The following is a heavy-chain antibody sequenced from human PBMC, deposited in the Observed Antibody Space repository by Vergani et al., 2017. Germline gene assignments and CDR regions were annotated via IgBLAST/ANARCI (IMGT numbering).Heavy chain of an antibody. Sequence: QVQLQESGPGLVKPSETLSLTCAVSGYSISSGYYWGWIRQPPGKGLEWIGEINHSGSTNYNPSLKSRVTISVDTSKNQFSLKLSSVTAADTAVYYCARANDDYWGQGTLVTVSS. CDR2: INHSGST. D-gene: IGHD1-1*01. V-gene: IGHV4-38-2*01. J-gene: IGHJ4*02. CDR3: ARANDDY. CDR1: GYSISSGYY.